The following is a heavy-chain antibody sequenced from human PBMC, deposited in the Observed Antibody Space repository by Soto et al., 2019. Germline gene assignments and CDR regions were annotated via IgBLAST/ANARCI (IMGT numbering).Heavy chain of an antibody. CDR3: ASRSATVLSLTY. Sequence: GGSLRLSCAASGFTFSSYGMHWVRQAPGKGLEWVAVISYDGSNKYYADSVKGRFTISRDNSKNTPYLQMNSLRAEDTAVYYCASRSATVLSLTYWGPGTQVTVSS. D-gene: IGHD2-8*01. CDR1: GFTFSSYG. CDR2: ISYDGSNK. J-gene: IGHJ4*02. V-gene: IGHV3-30*03.